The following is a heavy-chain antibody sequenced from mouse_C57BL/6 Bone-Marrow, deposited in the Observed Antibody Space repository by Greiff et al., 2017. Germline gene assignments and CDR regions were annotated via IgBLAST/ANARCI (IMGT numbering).Heavy chain of an antibody. CDR2: IRNKANNHAT. V-gene: IGHV6-6*01. CDR1: GFTFSDAW. D-gene: IGHD1-1*01. Sequence: EVMLVESGGGLVQPGGSMKLSCAASGFTFSDAWMDWVRQSPEKGLEWVAEIRNKANNHATYYAESVKGRFTISRDDSKSSVYLQMNSLSAEDTGIYYCTRQYYYGSSYWYFDVWGTGTTVTVSS. J-gene: IGHJ1*03. CDR3: TRQYYYGSSYWYFDV.